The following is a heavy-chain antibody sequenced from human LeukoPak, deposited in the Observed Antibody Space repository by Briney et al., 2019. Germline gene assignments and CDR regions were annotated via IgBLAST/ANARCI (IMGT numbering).Heavy chain of an antibody. D-gene: IGHD3-10*01. CDR2: INSDGSIT. Sequence: GGSLRLSCAASGFTFSNYWMHWVRQAPGKGPVWVSRINSDGSITTYADSVKGRFTISRDNAKNTLYLQMNSLRAEDTAVYNCARVGASGAFDIWGQGTMVTVSS. CDR1: GFTFSNYW. CDR3: ARVGASGAFDI. J-gene: IGHJ3*02. V-gene: IGHV3-74*01.